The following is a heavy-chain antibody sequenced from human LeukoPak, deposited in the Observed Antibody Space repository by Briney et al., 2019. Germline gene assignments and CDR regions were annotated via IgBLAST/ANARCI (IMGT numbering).Heavy chain of an antibody. V-gene: IGHV6-1*01. CDR2: TYYRSKWNN. D-gene: IGHD2-8*01. CDR1: GDRVSSNLAT. Sequence: SQTLSLTCGISGDRVSSNLATWNCIRQSPSSGLEWLGRTYYRSKWNNDYALSVRSRISIRPDTSKNQFSLHLNSVIPEDTAVYYCARALGVVFDPWGQGTLVTVSS. J-gene: IGHJ5*02. CDR3: ARALGVVFDP.